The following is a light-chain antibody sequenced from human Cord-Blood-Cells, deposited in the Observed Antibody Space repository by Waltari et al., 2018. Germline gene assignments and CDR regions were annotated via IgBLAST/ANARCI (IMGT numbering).Light chain of an antibody. CDR2: GAA. V-gene: IGKV3-20*01. Sequence: EMVLTQSPGTLSLSPGERATLSCRASQSVSSSYLAWYQQKPGQAPRLLSYGAASRATGIPDRFSGRGSGTDFTLTISRLEPEDFAVYYCQQYGSSPLTFGPGTKVDIK. CDR1: QSVSSSY. J-gene: IGKJ3*01. CDR3: QQYGSSPLT.